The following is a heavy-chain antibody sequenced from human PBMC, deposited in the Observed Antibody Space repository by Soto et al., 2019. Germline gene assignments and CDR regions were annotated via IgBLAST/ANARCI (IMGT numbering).Heavy chain of an antibody. D-gene: IGHD6-6*01. J-gene: IGHJ5*02. V-gene: IGHV3-30*18. Sequence: VQLLESGGGLVQPGGSLRLSCAASGFTFSSYAMSWVRQAPGKGLEWVAVISYDGSNKYYADSVKGRFTISRDNSKNTLYLQMNSLRAEDTAVYYCAKDRSESSSVDPWGQGTLVTVSS. CDR2: ISYDGSNK. CDR1: GFTFSSYA. CDR3: AKDRSESSSVDP.